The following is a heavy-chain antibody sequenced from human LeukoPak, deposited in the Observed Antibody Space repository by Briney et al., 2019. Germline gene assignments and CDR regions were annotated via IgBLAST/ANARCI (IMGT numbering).Heavy chain of an antibody. J-gene: IGHJ3*02. CDR2: IYYSGST. V-gene: IGHV4-39*01. D-gene: IGHD2-2*01. CDR3: ASFSLGYCSSTSCYDDAFDI. Sequence: SETLSLTCTVSGGSISSSSYYWGWIRQPPGKGLEWIGRIYYSGSTYYNPSLKSRVTISVDTSKNQFSLKLSPVPAAAAAEYYCASFSLGYCSSTSCYDDAFDIWGQGTMLTVFS. CDR1: GGSISSSSYY.